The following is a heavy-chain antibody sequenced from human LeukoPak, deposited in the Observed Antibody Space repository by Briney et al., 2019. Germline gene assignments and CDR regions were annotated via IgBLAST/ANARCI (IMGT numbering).Heavy chain of an antibody. CDR1: GGSISSSSYY. CDR3: AVVGGTTYFEY. V-gene: IGHV4-39*01. CDR2: IYYSGST. J-gene: IGHJ4*02. Sequence: ASETLSLTCTVSGGSISSSSYYWGWIRQPPGKGLEWIGSIYYSGSTYYNPSLKSRVTISVDTSKNQYSLKLSSVTAADTAVYYCAVVGGTTYFEYWGQGTLVTVSS. D-gene: IGHD1-26*01.